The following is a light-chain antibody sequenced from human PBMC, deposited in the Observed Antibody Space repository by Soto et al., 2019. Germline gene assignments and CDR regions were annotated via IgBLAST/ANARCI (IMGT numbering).Light chain of an antibody. CDR2: EAS. V-gene: IGKV3-11*01. CDR1: QSVNYY. CDR3: QQRSNT. J-gene: IGKJ5*01. Sequence: EIVMTQSPATLSVSPGERATFSCRASQSVNYYLAWYQQKPGQAPRLLIYEASNRATGTPARFSASGSGTDFTLTISSLEPEDFAVYYCQQRSNTFGQGTRLEIK.